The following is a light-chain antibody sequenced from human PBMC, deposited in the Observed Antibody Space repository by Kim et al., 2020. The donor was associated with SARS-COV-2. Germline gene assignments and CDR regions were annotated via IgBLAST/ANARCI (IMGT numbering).Light chain of an antibody. J-gene: IGKJ1*01. CDR3: QQYASSPWT. CDR2: GAS. Sequence: SPGERATRSCRARESISSTFLAWFQQNPGQAHRLLIYGASSRATGFPDRFSGSRSGTDFTLTISRLEPEDFAVYYCQQYASSPWTFGQGTKVDIK. V-gene: IGKV3-20*01. CDR1: ESISSTF.